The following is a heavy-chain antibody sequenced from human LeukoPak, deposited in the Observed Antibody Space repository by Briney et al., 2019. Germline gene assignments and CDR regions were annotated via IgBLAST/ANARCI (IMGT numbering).Heavy chain of an antibody. D-gene: IGHD5-18*01. CDR1: GGSISSGSYY. Sequence: SQTLSLTCTVSGGSISSGSYYWSWIRQPAGKGLEWIGRIYTSGSTNYNPSLKSRVTISVDTSKNQFSLKLSSVTAADTAVYYCARTLAAMVTYFDYWGQGTLVTVSS. J-gene: IGHJ4*02. V-gene: IGHV4-61*02. CDR3: ARTLAAMVTYFDY. CDR2: IYTSGST.